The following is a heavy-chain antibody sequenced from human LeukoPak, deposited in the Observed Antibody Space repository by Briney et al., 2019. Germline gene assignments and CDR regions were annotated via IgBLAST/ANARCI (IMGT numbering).Heavy chain of an antibody. CDR3: ARTYSYNTSIGFGY. J-gene: IGHJ4*02. CDR1: GYTFTNYA. CDR2: INTNTGNP. V-gene: IGHV7-4-1*01. Sequence: ASVKVSCKASGYTFTNYAINWVRQAPGQGLEWMGWINTNTGNPTYAQGFTGRFVFSLDTSVSTAFLQIVSLKADDTAVYSCARTYSYNTSIGFGYWGQGTLVTVSS. D-gene: IGHD5-18*01.